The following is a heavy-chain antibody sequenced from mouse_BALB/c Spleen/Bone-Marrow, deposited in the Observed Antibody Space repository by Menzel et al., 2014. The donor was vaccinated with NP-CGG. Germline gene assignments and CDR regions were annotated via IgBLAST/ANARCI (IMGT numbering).Heavy chain of an antibody. J-gene: IGHJ2*01. CDR2: IDPENGNT. D-gene: IGHD1-3*01. Sequence: EVQLQQSGAELVKPGASVRLSCTASGFNIKDTYIHWVKQRPEQGLEWIGRIDPENGNTKYDPKFQGKATITADTSSNTPYLHLNNLTSKNTAIYYYTIYKLKTYFHYWGQRTTLTVSS. CDR3: TIYKLKTYFHY. V-gene: IGHV14-3*02. CDR1: GFNIKDTY.